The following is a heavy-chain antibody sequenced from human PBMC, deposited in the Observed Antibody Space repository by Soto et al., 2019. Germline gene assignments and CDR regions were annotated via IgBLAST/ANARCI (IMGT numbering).Heavy chain of an antibody. CDR2: IYYSGST. D-gene: IGHD2-2*02. Sequence: SETLSLTCTVSGGSISSGGYYWSWIRQHPGKGLEWIGYIYYSGSTYYNPSLKSRVTISVDTSKNQFSLKLSSVTAADTAVYYCARVPSRRYCSSTSCYTFDYWGQGTLVTVSS. V-gene: IGHV4-31*03. CDR1: GGSISSGGYY. J-gene: IGHJ4*02. CDR3: ARVPSRRYCSSTSCYTFDY.